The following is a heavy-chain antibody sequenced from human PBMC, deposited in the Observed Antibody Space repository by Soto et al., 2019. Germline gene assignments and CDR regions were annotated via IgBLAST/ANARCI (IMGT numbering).Heavy chain of an antibody. Sequence: EVQLLESGGGLVLPGGSLRLSCAASGFIFSVYSMSWVRQAPGKGLEWVSGISGRGGSTYYADSVKGRFTISRDSSRNTLFLQMNSLRAEDTALYFCARSSGDTWEQYYFDYWGQGTLVPVSS. D-gene: IGHD1-1*01. CDR1: GFIFSVYS. CDR2: ISGRGGST. V-gene: IGHV3-23*01. CDR3: ARSSGDTWEQYYFDY. J-gene: IGHJ4*02.